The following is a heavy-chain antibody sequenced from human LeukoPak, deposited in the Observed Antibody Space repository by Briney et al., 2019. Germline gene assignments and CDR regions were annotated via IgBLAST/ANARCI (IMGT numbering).Heavy chain of an antibody. J-gene: IGHJ4*02. CDR2: INPNSGGT. CDR3: ARDFRRTTVTPTFGY. D-gene: IGHD4-17*01. CDR1: GYTFTGYY. Sequence: ASVKVSCKASGYTFTGYYMHWVRQAPGQGLEWMGRINPNSGGTNYAQKFHGRVTMTRDTSISTAYMELSRLRSDDTAVYYCARDFRRTTVTPTFGYWGQGTLVTVSS. V-gene: IGHV1-2*06.